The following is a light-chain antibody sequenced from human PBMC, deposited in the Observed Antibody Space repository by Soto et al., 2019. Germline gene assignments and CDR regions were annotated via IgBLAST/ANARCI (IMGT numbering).Light chain of an antibody. CDR2: EVS. CDR1: SSDVGGYNY. Sequence: QSVLTQPASVSGSPGQSITISCTRTSSDVGGYNYVSWYQQHPDKAPKLLIYEVSNRPSGVSNRFSGSKSGNTASLTIYGLQAEDEADYYCSSYTNSGSVFGGGTKLTVL. V-gene: IGLV2-14*01. J-gene: IGLJ2*01. CDR3: SSYTNSGSV.